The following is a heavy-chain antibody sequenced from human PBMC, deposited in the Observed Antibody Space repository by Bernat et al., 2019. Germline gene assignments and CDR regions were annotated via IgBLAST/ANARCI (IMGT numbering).Heavy chain of an antibody. J-gene: IGHJ4*02. CDR3: ARNVEGVVITGGADY. D-gene: IGHD3-22*01. CDR1: GYTFTSYG. V-gene: IGHV1-18*01. Sequence: QVQLVQSGAEVKKPGASVKVSCKASGYTFTSYGISWVRQAPGQGLEWMGWISAYNGNTNYAQKLQGRVTMTTDTSTSTAYMELRSLRSDETAVYYGARNVEGVVITGGADYWGQGTLVTVSS. CDR2: ISAYNGNT.